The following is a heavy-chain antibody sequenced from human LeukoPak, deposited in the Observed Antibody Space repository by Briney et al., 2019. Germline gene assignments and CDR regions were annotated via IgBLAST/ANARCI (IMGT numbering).Heavy chain of an antibody. J-gene: IGHJ1*01. Sequence: SETLSLTCAVYGGSFSGYYWSWIRQSPGRGLDWIGEINHSGSTKYNPSLKSRVTISVDMSKNQISLKLSSMTAADTAVYYCARHGGGYIDFQHWGQGTLVTVSS. CDR2: INHSGST. V-gene: IGHV4-34*01. CDR3: ARHGGGYIDFQH. D-gene: IGHD5-24*01. CDR1: GGSFSGYY.